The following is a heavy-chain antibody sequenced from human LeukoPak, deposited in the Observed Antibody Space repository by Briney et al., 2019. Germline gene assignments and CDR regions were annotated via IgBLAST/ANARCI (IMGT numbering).Heavy chain of an antibody. CDR3: ARVPTYEIAAARVGYAFDI. D-gene: IGHD6-13*01. J-gene: IGHJ3*02. V-gene: IGHV4-39*07. CDR2: FYYSGSI. CDR1: GGSISSTSYY. Sequence: SETLSLTCIVSGGSISSTSYYWGWIRQSPGKGLEWIGSFYYSGSIFDNRSLRSRVTISIDMSKNQFSLKLSSVTAADTAVYYCARVPTYEIAAARVGYAFDIWGQGTMVTVSS.